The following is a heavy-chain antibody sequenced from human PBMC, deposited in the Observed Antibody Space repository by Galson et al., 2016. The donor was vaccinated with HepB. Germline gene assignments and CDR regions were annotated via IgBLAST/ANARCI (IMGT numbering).Heavy chain of an antibody. CDR3: VKVGSAIAVTGYFDN. CDR2: ISWDAGTT. CDR1: GSSFQNYA. Sequence: SLRLSCAASGSSFQNYAMHWVRQAPGKGLEWVSLISWDAGTTYYVDSVKGRFTISGDSTKNSLYLQMNSLRPEDTAIYYCVKVGSAIAVTGYFDNWGQGTLVTCSS. V-gene: IGHV3-43D*03. D-gene: IGHD6-19*01. J-gene: IGHJ4*02.